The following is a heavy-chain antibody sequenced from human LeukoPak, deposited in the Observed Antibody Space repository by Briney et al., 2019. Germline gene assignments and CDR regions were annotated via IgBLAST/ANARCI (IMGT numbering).Heavy chain of an antibody. J-gene: IGHJ3*02. Sequence: GGSQRLSCAASGFTFSNYWMSWVRQAPGKGLEWVAHINQDGSEKYYVDSVKGRFTISRDNAKNSLYLQMNSLRAEDTAVYYCARDGGGDIVVAFAFDIWGQGTMVTVSS. CDR3: ARDGGGDIVVAFAFDI. CDR2: INQDGSEK. V-gene: IGHV3-7*05. CDR1: GFTFSNYW. D-gene: IGHD2-15*01.